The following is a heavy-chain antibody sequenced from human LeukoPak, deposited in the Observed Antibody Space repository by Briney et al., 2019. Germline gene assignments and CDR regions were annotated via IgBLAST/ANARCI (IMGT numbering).Heavy chain of an antibody. CDR1: GFTFSSYW. D-gene: IGHD1-7*01. CDR2: IKQDGSEQ. J-gene: IGHJ4*02. CDR3: VKRATGSTKSVGY. Sequence: SGGSLRLSCAASGFTFSSYWMTWVRQAPGKGLEWVANIKQDGSEQYYVDSVKGRFTISRDNAKNSLYLQMNSLRAEDTAVYYCVKRATGSTKSVGYWGQGTLVTVSS. V-gene: IGHV3-7*01.